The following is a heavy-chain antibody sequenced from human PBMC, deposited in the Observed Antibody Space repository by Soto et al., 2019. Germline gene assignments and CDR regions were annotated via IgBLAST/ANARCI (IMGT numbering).Heavy chain of an antibody. Sequence: QVQLQASGPGLVKPSGTLSLTCVVSGGSISSSNWWSWVRQPPGKGLEWIGEIYHSGRTNHNPSLKGRVTMSVDTSKNQFSLILTSVTAADTAVYYCVRLDGVAAGDSAYWGQGTLVTVSS. CDR3: VRLDGVAAGDSAY. J-gene: IGHJ4*02. V-gene: IGHV4-4*02. CDR2: IYHSGRT. CDR1: GGSISSSNW. D-gene: IGHD6-13*01.